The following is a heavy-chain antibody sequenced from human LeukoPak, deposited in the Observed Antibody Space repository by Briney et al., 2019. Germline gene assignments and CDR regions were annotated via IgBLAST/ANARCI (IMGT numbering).Heavy chain of an antibody. D-gene: IGHD1-26*01. V-gene: IGHV1-69*04. Sequence: SVKVSCKASGGTFSSYAISWVRQAPGQGLEWMGRIIPIFGIANYAQKFQGRVTITADKSTSTAYMELSSLRSEDTAVYYCARKKGIIAGVLYYSSGMDVWGQGTTVTVSS. CDR3: ARKKGIIAGVLYYSSGMDV. J-gene: IGHJ6*02. CDR2: IIPIFGIA. CDR1: GGTFSSYA.